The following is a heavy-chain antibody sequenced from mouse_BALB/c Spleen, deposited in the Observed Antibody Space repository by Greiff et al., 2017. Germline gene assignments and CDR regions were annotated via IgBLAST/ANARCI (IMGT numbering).Heavy chain of an antibody. V-gene: IGHV1-87*01. CDR1: GYTFTSYW. CDR2: IYPGDGDT. J-gene: IGHJ1*01. CDR3: ARFPGYFDV. Sequence: QVHVKQSGAELARPGASVKLSCKASGYTFTSYWMQWVKQRPGQGLEWIGAIYPGDGDTRYTQKFKGKATLTADKSSSTAYMQLSSLASEDSAVYYCARFPGYFDVWGAGTTVTVSS.